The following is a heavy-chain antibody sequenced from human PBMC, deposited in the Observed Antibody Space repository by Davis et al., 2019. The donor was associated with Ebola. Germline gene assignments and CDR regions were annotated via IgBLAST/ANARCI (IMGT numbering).Heavy chain of an antibody. Sequence: GESLKISCAASGFTFSSYSMNWVRQAPGKGLEWVSYISSSSTIYYADSVKGRFTISRDNAKNSLYLQMNSLRAEDTAVYYCARDGGTTMEGYFDLWGRGTLVTVSS. D-gene: IGHD1-7*01. CDR3: ARDGGTTMEGYFDL. V-gene: IGHV3-48*04. CDR2: ISSSSTI. J-gene: IGHJ2*01. CDR1: GFTFSSYS.